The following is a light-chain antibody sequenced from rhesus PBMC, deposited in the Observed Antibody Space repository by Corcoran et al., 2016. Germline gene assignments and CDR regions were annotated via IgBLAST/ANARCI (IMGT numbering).Light chain of an antibody. CDR2: GAS. Sequence: EIVMTQSPATLSLSPGERATLPCRASQSFSSYVACYQQKPEQAPRLLIYGASSRANGIPDRLSGSWSGTDVTHTCSSREPKEFAVYYFQQYSNWLTFGGGTKVVIK. J-gene: IGKJ4*01. V-gene: IGKV3S9*01. CDR3: QQYSNWLT. CDR1: QSFSSY.